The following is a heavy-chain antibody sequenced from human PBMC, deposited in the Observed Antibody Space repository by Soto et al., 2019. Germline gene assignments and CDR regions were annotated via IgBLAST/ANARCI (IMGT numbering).Heavy chain of an antibody. J-gene: IGHJ3*01. V-gene: IGHV3-23*01. D-gene: IGHD2-21*02. Sequence: EVQLLESGGGLVQPGGSLRLSCAASGLTFNSYAMTWVRQAPGRGLEWVSGVDGSGFTSYHADSVKGRFTISRDNSTNTLYLQMNSLGAEDTAVYYCAKALGLYCGGDCFDAFDVWGQGAMVSVSS. CDR3: AKALGLYCGGDCFDAFDV. CDR1: GLTFNSYA. CDR2: VDGSGFTS.